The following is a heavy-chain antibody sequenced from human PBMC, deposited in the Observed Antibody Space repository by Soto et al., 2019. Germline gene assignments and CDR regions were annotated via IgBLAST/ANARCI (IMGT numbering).Heavy chain of an antibody. V-gene: IGHV1-69*13. CDR1: GGTFSSYA. D-gene: IGHD3-22*01. J-gene: IGHJ4*02. CDR2: IIPIFGTA. Sequence: SVKVSCKASGGTFSSYAISWVRQAPGQGLEWMGGIIPIFGTANYAQKFQGRVTITADESTSTAYMELSSLRSEDTALYYCARASSYYYDSSGYYWPFDYWGQGTLVTVSS. CDR3: ARASSYYYDSSGYYWPFDY.